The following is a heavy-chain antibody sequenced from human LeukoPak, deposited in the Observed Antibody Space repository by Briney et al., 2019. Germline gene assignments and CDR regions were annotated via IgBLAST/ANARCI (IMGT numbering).Heavy chain of an antibody. V-gene: IGHV1-69*04. CDR1: GGTFSSYA. J-gene: IGHJ4*02. D-gene: IGHD6-13*01. CDR2: IIPILGIA. CDR3: ARTTGIAAAAPLDY. Sequence: SVKVSCKASGGTFSSYAISWVRQAPGQGLEWMGRIIPILGIANYAQKFQGRVTITADKSTSTAYMELSSLRSVDTAVYYCARTTGIAAAAPLDYWGQGTLVTVSS.